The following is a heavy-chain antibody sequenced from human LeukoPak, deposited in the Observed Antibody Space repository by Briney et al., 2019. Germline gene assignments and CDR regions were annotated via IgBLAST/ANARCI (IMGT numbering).Heavy chain of an antibody. CDR3: AKDLRITRWGYYYYYMDV. Sequence: PGGSLRLSCAASGFTFSSYGMHWVRQAPGKGLEWVAFIRYDGSNKYYADSVKGRFTISRDNSKNTLYLQMNSLRAEDTAVYYCAKDLRITRWGYYYYYMDVWGKGTTVTVSS. D-gene: IGHD3-10*01. CDR1: GFTFSSYG. V-gene: IGHV3-30*02. J-gene: IGHJ6*03. CDR2: IRYDGSNK.